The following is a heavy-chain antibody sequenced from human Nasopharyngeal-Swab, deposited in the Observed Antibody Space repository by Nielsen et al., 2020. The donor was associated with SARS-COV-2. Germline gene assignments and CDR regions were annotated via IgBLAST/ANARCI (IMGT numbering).Heavy chain of an antibody. D-gene: IGHD4-23*01. CDR2: ISSNGGST. CDR3: ARGSVTQYWYFDL. Sequence: GESLKISCAASGFTFSSYAMHWVRQAPGKGLEYVSAISSNGGSTYYANSVKGRFTISRDNSKNTLHLQMGSLRAEDMAVYYCARGSVTQYWYFDLWGRGTLVTVSS. V-gene: IGHV3-64*01. J-gene: IGHJ2*01. CDR1: GFTFSSYA.